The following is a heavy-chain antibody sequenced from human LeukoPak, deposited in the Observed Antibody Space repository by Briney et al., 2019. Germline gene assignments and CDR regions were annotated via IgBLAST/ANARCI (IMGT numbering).Heavy chain of an antibody. Sequence: ASVKVSCKASGYTFTSYGISWVRQAPGQGLEWMGWISAYNGNTNYAQKLQGRVTMTTDTSTSTAYMELRSLRSDDTAVYYCARDRRTAYCSSTSCYEPGPFDYWGQGTLVTVSS. V-gene: IGHV1-18*01. J-gene: IGHJ4*02. CDR3: ARDRRTAYCSSTSCYEPGPFDY. D-gene: IGHD2-2*01. CDR2: ISAYNGNT. CDR1: GYTFTSYG.